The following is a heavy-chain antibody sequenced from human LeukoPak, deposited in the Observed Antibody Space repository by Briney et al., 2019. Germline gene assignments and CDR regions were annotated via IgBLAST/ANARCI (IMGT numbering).Heavy chain of an antibody. CDR1: GDSISSYY. D-gene: IGHD2-21*02. V-gene: IGHV4-59*01. Sequence: SETLSLTCTVSGDSISSYYWNWIRQPPGKGLEWIGYFSYSGSTNYNPSLKSRVTFSVDTSKNQFSLKLSSVTAEDTAVYYCARVPARRVVTTPTYFDFWGQGTLVTVSS. CDR2: FSYSGST. J-gene: IGHJ4*02. CDR3: ARVPARRVVTTPTYFDF.